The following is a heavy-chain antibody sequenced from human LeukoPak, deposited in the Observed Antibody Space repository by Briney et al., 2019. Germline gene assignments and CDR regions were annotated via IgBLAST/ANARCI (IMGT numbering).Heavy chain of an antibody. V-gene: IGHV4-4*02. J-gene: IGHJ4*02. D-gene: IGHD1-26*01. CDR3: ASGWELLDY. CDR1: GGSISSSYW. CDR2: IYHSGST. Sequence: SETLSLTCAVSGGSISSSYWWSWIRQPPGKGLEWIGEIYHSGSTNYNLSLKSRVTISVDKSKNQFSLKLNSVTAADTAVYYCASGWELLDYWGQGTLVTVSS.